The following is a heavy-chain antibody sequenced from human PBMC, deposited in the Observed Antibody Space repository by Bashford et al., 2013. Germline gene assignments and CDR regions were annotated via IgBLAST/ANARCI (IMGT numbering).Heavy chain of an antibody. CDR3: ARLTLGHTYGFDY. D-gene: IGHD4-17*01. CDR2: ISPKSGGR. J-gene: IGHJ4*02. V-gene: IGHV1-2*02. Sequence: ASVKVSCKASGYSFTGYYLHWVRQAPGQGLEWMGWISPKSGGRNYAEKFQGRVTMTRDTSIRTAYMELSSLKSDDTAVYFCARLTLGHTYGFDYWGQGTLVTVSS. CDR1: GYSFTGYY.